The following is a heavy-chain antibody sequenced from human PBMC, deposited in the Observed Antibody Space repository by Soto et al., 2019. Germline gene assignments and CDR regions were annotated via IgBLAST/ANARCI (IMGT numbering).Heavy chain of an antibody. CDR2: IYYSGST. V-gene: IGHV4-31*03. D-gene: IGHD3-3*01. J-gene: IGHJ4*02. Sequence: SETPSLTCTVSGCSISSGGYYWSWIRQHPGKGLEWIGYIYYSGSTYYNPSLKSRVTISVDTSKNQFSLKLSSVTAADTAVYYCARVGLGGVLDWLSHLAYRGQRTLVPVAS. CDR3: ARVGLGGVLDWLSHLAY. CDR1: GCSISSGGYY.